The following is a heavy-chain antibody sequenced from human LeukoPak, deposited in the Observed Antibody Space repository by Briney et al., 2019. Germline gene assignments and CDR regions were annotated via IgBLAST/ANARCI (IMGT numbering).Heavy chain of an antibody. Sequence: GGSLRLSCTASGFTFGDYAMSWVRQAPGKGLEWVGFIRSKAYGGTTEYAASVKGRFSISRDDSKSIAYLKMNSLKTEDTAVYYCSPPPDIVATGGYWGQGTLVTVSS. J-gene: IGHJ4*02. CDR1: GFTFGDYA. V-gene: IGHV3-49*04. D-gene: IGHD5-12*01. CDR2: IRSKAYGGTT. CDR3: SPPPDIVATGGY.